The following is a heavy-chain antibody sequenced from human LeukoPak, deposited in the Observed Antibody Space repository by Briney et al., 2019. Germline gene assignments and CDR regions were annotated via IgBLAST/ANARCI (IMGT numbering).Heavy chain of an antibody. V-gene: IGHV3-23*01. CDR3: ALRVTTALNAFDI. J-gene: IGHJ3*02. CDR2: ISDSGSTT. D-gene: IGHD1/OR15-1a*01. Sequence: GGSLRLSCAASGFTFSYYAITWVRQAPEKGLEWVSGISDSGSTTSYADSVKGRFTISRDNSNNTLFLQMHNLRGEDTAMYYCALRVTTALNAFDIWGQGTMVTVS. CDR1: GFTFSYYA.